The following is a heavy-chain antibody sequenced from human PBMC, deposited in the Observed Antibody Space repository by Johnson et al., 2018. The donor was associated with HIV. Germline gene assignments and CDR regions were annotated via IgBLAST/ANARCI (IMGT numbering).Heavy chain of an antibody. Sequence: EVQLVESGGGLVQPGGSLRLSCAASGFTVSSNYMSWVRQAPGKGLEWDSVIYSGGSTISYADSVKGRFTISRDNAKNSLYLHMNSLRVEDTALYYCAKEGHYYDDYHAFDIWGQGTMVTVSS. V-gene: IGHV3-66*01. CDR1: GFTVSSNY. J-gene: IGHJ3*02. D-gene: IGHD3-16*01. CDR3: AKEGHYYDDYHAFDI. CDR2: IYSGGSTI.